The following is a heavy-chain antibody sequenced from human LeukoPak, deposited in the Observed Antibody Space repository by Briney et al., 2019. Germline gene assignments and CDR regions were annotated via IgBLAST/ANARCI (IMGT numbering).Heavy chain of an antibody. Sequence: YPGGSLRLSCAASGFTFSSYAMSWVRQAPGKGLEWVSAISGSGGSTYYADSVKGRFTISRDNSKNTLYLQMNSLRAEDTAVYYCAKPILRYFDWFTSGAYWGQGTLVTVSS. J-gene: IGHJ4*02. CDR2: ISGSGGST. CDR3: AKPILRYFDWFTSGAY. V-gene: IGHV3-23*01. D-gene: IGHD3-9*01. CDR1: GFTFSSYA.